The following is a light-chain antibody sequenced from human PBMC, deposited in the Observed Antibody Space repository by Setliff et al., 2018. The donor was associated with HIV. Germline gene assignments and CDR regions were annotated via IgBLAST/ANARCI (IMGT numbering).Light chain of an antibody. J-gene: IGLJ2*01. CDR2: DVS. V-gene: IGLV2-23*02. CDR3: CSYAGLDTYVV. Sequence: QSALTQPASMSGYPGQSSTISCTGTRSDIGTYDLVSWYRQYPGKAPKLIIYDVSKRPSGVPDRFTASKSGNTASLTISGLQAEDEADYYCCSYAGLDTYVVFGGGTKVTVL. CDR1: RSDIGTYDL.